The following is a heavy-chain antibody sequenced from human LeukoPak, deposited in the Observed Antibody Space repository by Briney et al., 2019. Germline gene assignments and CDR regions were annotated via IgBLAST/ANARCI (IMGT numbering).Heavy chain of an antibody. Sequence: GGSLRLSCSASGFTFSSYAMHWVRQAPGKGLEYVSAISSSGDTTYYTDSVKGRFTISRDNSKNTLYLQMSSLRREDTAVYYCVKGAESFCDSRSDYWGQGTLVTVSS. V-gene: IGHV3-64D*09. J-gene: IGHJ4*02. CDR1: GFTFSSYA. CDR3: VKGAESFCDSRSDY. CDR2: ISSSGDTT. D-gene: IGHD3-22*01.